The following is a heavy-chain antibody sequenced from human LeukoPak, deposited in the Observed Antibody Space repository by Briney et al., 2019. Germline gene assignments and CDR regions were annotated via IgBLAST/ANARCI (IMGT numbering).Heavy chain of an antibody. V-gene: IGHV3-66*01. D-gene: IGHD3-10*01. J-gene: IGHJ4*02. CDR3: ARETMVRGVKVVDY. Sequence: GGSLRLSCAASGFSVSSNYMSWARQAPGKGLEWVSVIYSGGSTYYADSVKGRFTISRDNSKNTLYLQMNSLRAEDTAVYYCARETMVRGVKVVDYWGQGTLVTVSS. CDR2: IYSGGST. CDR1: GFSVSSNY.